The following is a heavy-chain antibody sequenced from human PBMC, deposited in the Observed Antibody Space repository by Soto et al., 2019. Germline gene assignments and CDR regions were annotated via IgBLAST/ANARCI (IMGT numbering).Heavy chain of an antibody. D-gene: IGHD2-2*01. CDR2: ISYDGSNK. J-gene: IGHJ6*02. V-gene: IGHV3-30-3*01. CDR3: ARGYCSSTSCYGGPDNYYYGMDV. CDR1: GFTFSSYA. Sequence: GGSLRLSCAASGFTFSSYAMHWVRQAPGKGLEWVAVISYDGSNKYYADSVKGRFTISRDNSKNTLYLQMNSLRAEDTAVYYCARGYCSSTSCYGGPDNYYYGMDVWGQGTTVTVSS.